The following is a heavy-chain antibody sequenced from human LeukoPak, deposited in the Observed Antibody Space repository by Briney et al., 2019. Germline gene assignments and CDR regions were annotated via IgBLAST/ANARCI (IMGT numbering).Heavy chain of an antibody. Sequence: SETLCLTCAVSGGSISSYYWRWVRQPPGKGLEWGGYLYYRGRTNYNPSLKSRVTISVDTSKNQFSLKLSSVTAADTAVYYCARGTPDYGDYDFDYWGQGTLVTVSS. CDR2: LYYRGRT. V-gene: IGHV4-59*01. J-gene: IGHJ4*02. D-gene: IGHD4-17*01. CDR3: ARGTPDYGDYDFDY. CDR1: GGSISSYY.